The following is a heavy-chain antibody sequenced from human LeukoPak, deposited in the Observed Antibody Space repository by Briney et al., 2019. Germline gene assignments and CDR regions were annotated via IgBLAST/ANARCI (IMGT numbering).Heavy chain of an antibody. CDR1: GFTFSDYN. CDR2: ISGSGGST. CDR3: ARHYSSGWYDYFDY. J-gene: IGHJ4*02. D-gene: IGHD6-19*01. Sequence: GGSLRLSCAASGFTFSDYNMRWIRQAPGKGLEWVSAISGSGGSTYYADSVKGRFTISRDNSKNTLYLQMNSLRAEDTAVYYCARHYSSGWYDYFDYWGQGTLVTVSS. V-gene: IGHV3-23*01.